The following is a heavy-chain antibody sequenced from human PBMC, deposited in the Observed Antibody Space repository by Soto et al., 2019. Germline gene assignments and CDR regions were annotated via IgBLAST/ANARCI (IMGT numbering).Heavy chain of an antibody. V-gene: IGHV3-30*03. CDR1: GLSFSNYG. CDR2: TSFNGNNK. J-gene: IGHJ4*02. CDR3: ARDSNREDYLEH. Sequence: QVQLVESGGGVVQPGRSLRLSCAASGLSFSNYGMHWVSQAPGKGLEWVAVTSFNGNNKWYTDSVKGRFTISRDNSKNTLYLQMDSLRDEDTAVYYWARDSNREDYLEHWGPGTRVTVSS.